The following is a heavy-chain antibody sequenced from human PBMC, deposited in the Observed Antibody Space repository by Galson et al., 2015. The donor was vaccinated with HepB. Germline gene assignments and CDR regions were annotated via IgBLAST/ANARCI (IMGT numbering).Heavy chain of an antibody. CDR2: INIYNGIA. V-gene: IGHV1-18*01. J-gene: IGHJ4*02. D-gene: IGHD5-24*01. CDR1: RNTFSRYT. CDR3: ARGGAAAIGGPTFDY. Sequence: SVKVSCKASRNTFSRYTISWLRQAPGQGLEWMGWINIYNGIANYAQKFQGRVTMTIDTSTSTAYMDLRSLRSDDTAVYYCARGGAAAIGGPTFDYWAREPWSPSPQ.